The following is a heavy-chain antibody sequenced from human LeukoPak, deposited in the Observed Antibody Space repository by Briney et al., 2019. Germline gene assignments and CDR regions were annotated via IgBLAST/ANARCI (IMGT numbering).Heavy chain of an antibody. CDR2: ISTNGGST. J-gene: IGHJ4*02. V-gene: IGHV3-64*02. Sequence: GGSLRLSCAASGFTFSNYAMHWVRQAPGKGLEYVSGISTNGGSTYYADSVKGRFTISRDNSKNTLFLQMGSLRAEDMAVYYCARSRGGYHDYWGQGTLVTVSS. CDR3: ARSRGGYHDY. D-gene: IGHD3-22*01. CDR1: GFTFSNYA.